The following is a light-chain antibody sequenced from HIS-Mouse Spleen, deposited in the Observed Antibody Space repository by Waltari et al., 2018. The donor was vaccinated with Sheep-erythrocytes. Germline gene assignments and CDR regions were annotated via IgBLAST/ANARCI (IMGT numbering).Light chain of an antibody. V-gene: IGKV1-39*01. J-gene: IGKJ3*01. CDR2: AAS. CDR3: QQSYSTPQFT. CDR1: QSISSS. Sequence: DIQMTQSPSSLSASVGDRVTITCRASQSISSSLNWYQQKPGKAPKLLFYAASSLQCGVPSRFSGSGSGTDFTLTISSLQPEDFATYYCQQSYSTPQFTFGPGTKVDIK.